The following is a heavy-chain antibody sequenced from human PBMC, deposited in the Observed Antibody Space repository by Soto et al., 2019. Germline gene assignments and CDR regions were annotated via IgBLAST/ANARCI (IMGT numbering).Heavy chain of an antibody. J-gene: IGHJ6*02. CDR3: ARALPGYGMDV. CDR1: RYIFTNYG. V-gene: IGHV1-18*01. Sequence: QVQLVQSGVEVREPGASVKVSCKAVRYIFTNYGVSWVRQAPGQGLEWMGWITTYNGNTEYAQKFQGRVTMTTDASTSTAYMALGSLRSDDTAIYYCARALPGYGMDVWGPGTTVTVSS. CDR2: ITTYNGNT.